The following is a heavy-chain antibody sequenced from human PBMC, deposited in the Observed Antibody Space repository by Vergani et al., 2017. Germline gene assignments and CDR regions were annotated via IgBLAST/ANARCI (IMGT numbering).Heavy chain of an antibody. D-gene: IGHD3-22*01. Sequence: VQLVQSGAEVKKTGSSVKVSCKASGYTFTYRYLHWVRQAPGQGLEWMGRIIPILGIANYAQKFQGRVTITADKSTSTAYMELSSLRSEDTAVYYCAGGSGYFFDYWGQGTLVTVSS. CDR2: IIPILGIA. V-gene: IGHV1-69*09. J-gene: IGHJ4*02. CDR1: GYTFTYRY. CDR3: AGGSGYFFDY.